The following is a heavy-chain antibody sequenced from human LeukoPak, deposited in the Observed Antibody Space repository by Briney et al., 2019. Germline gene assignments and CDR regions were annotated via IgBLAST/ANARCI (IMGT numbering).Heavy chain of an antibody. CDR3: ARESETSGWYDY. J-gene: IGHJ4*02. D-gene: IGHD6-19*01. CDR1: GFISDNYA. Sequence: PGRSLRLSCAAPGFISDNYAIHWVRQAAGKGLEWVSLISVDGGSTFYADSVRGRFTISRDNTRKSLSLQMSSLRSEDTALYYCARESETSGWYDYWGQGTLVTVSS. V-gene: IGHV3-43*02. CDR2: ISVDGGST.